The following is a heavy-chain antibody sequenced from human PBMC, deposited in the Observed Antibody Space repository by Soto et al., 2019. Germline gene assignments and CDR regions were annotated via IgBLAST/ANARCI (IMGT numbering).Heavy chain of an antibody. D-gene: IGHD5-18*01. Sequence: GGSLRLSCAASGFTFSSYAMHWVRQAPGKGLEWVAVISYDGSNKYYADSVKGRFTISRDNSKNTLYLQMNSLRAEDTAVYYCARDRIQLWPSGSDYWGQGTLVTVSS. CDR1: GFTFSSYA. CDR2: ISYDGSNK. V-gene: IGHV3-30-3*01. CDR3: ARDRIQLWPSGSDY. J-gene: IGHJ4*02.